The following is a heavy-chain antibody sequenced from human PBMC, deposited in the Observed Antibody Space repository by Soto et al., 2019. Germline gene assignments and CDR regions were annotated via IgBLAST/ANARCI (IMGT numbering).Heavy chain of an antibody. J-gene: IGHJ3*02. CDR2: ISSSSSYI. D-gene: IGHD2-15*01. CDR1: GFTFSSYS. V-gene: IGHV3-21*01. Sequence: GESLKISCAASGFTFSSYSMNWVRQAPGKGLEWVSSISSSSSYIYYADSVKGRFTISRDNAKNSLYLQMNSLRAEDTAVYYCARDLYCSGGSCYRDAFDIWGQGTMVTVSS. CDR3: ARDLYCSGGSCYRDAFDI.